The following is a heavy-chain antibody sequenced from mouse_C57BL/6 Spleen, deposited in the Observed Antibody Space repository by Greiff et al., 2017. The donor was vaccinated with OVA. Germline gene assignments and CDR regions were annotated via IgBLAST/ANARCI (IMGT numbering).Heavy chain of an antibody. CDR2: ISYDGSN. Sequence: EVQLQESGPGLVKPSQSLSLTCSVTGYSITSGYYWNWIRQFPGNKLEWMGYISYDGSNNYNPSLKNRISITRDTSKNQFFLKLNSVTTEDTATYYCARDRGGFDDWGQGTTLTVSS. J-gene: IGHJ2*01. CDR3: ARDRGGFDD. D-gene: IGHD3-1*01. V-gene: IGHV3-6*01. CDR1: GYSITSGYY.